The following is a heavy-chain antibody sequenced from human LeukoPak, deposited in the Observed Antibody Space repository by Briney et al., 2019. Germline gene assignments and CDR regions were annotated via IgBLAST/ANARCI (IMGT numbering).Heavy chain of an antibody. CDR3: ARGWYYYGSGSYRFDP. CDR2: INHSGST. Sequence: KPSETLSLTCAVYGGSFSGYYWSWIRQPPGKRLEWIGEINHSGSTNYNPSLKSRVTISVDTSKNQFSLKLSSVTAADTAVYYCARGWYYYGSGSYRFDPWGQGTLVTVSS. D-gene: IGHD3-10*01. V-gene: IGHV4-34*01. J-gene: IGHJ5*02. CDR1: GGSFSGYY.